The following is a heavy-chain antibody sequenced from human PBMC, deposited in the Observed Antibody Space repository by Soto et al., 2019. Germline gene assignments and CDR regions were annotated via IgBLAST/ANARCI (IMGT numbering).Heavy chain of an antibody. CDR1: GYTFTSYA. D-gene: IGHD3-10*01. V-gene: IGHV1-3*01. J-gene: IGHJ4*02. CDR2: INPDNGNT. CDR3: AKDHIIMIREVLLLHF. Sequence: ASVKVSCKASGYTFTSYALQWVRQAPGQRLEWMGWINPDNGNTKYSQKFQGRVSITTDTSANTAYMELSSLRSEDTAVYYCAKDHIIMIREVLLLHFWGQGSLVTVSS.